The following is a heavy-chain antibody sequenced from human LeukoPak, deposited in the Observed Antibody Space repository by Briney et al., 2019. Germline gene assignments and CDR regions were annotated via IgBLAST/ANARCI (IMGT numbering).Heavy chain of an antibody. CDR3: ARRIAVTVFGVAAWYFDL. V-gene: IGHV3-7*01. D-gene: IGHD3-3*01. CDR1: GFTFSNYW. J-gene: IGHJ2*01. CDR2: IKTDGSEK. Sequence: GGSLRLSCEGSGFTFSNYWMGWVRQAPGKGLQWVANIKTDGSEKYYVDSVKGRFTISRDDAKNSLYLQMNSLRAEDTALYYCARRIAVTVFGVAAWYFDLWGRGTLVTVSS.